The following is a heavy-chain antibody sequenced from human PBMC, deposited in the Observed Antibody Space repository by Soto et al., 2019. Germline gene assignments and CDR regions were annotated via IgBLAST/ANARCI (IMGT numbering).Heavy chain of an antibody. J-gene: IGHJ4*02. Sequence: QVQLQESGPGLVKPSQTLSLTCTVSGCSISSGDYYWSCIRQPPGKGLEWIGYIYYSGSTYYNPSLKSRITISVDTSKNQFSLKLSSVTAADTDVYYCARTSFGYRSGGIDYWGQGTLVTVSS. CDR3: ARTSFGYRSGGIDY. V-gene: IGHV4-30-4*01. D-gene: IGHD6-19*01. CDR1: GCSISSGDYY. CDR2: IYYSGST.